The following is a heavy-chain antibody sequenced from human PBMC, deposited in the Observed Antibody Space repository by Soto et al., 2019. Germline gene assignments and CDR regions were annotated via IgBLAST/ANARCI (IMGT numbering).Heavy chain of an antibody. CDR3: ARTPWDGYTGYYFDY. CDR1: GGSISSGDYY. CDR2: IYYSGST. Sequence: SETLSLTCTVSGGSISSGDYYWSWIRQPPGKGLEWIGYIYYSGSTYYNPSLKSRVTISVDTSKNQFSLKLSSVTAADTAVYSCARTPWDGYTGYYFDYWGQGTLVTVSS. D-gene: IGHD5-18*01. V-gene: IGHV4-30-4*01. J-gene: IGHJ4*02.